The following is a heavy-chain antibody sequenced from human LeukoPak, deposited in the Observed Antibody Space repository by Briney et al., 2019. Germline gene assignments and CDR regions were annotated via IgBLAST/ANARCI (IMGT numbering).Heavy chain of an antibody. V-gene: IGHV3-73*01. CDR1: GFTFSGSA. Sequence: GGSLRLSCAASGFTFSGSAMHWVRQASGKGLEWVGRIRSKANSYATAYAASVKGRFTISRDDSKNTAYLQMNSLKTEDTAVYYCTRHRRGGYVEGLFDYWGQGTLVTVSS. CDR3: TRHRRGGYVEGLFDY. D-gene: IGHD5-12*01. CDR2: IRSKANSYAT. J-gene: IGHJ4*02.